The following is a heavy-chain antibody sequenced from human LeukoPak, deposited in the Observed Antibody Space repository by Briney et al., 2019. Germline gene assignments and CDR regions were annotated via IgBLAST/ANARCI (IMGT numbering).Heavy chain of an antibody. J-gene: IGHJ4*02. CDR3: ARVGRKYRLLWDIDY. D-gene: IGHD2-2*01. CDR2: IIPIFGTA. CDR1: GGTFSSYA. Sequence: SVKVSCKASGGTFSSYAISWVRQAPGQGLEWMGGIIPIFGTANYAQKFQGRVTITTDESTSTAYMELSSLRSEDTAVYYCARVGRKYRLLWDIDYWGQGTLVTVSS. V-gene: IGHV1-69*05.